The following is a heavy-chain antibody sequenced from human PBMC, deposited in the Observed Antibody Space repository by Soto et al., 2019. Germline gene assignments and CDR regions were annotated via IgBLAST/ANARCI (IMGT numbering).Heavy chain of an antibody. CDR3: VRDSHGDY. CDR1: GFTFSNYW. Sequence: EVQLVESGGGLVQPGGSLRLSCAGSGFTFSNYWMHWVRQAPGKGLEWVSRIDHDGPTDYADSVRGRFTISRDNAENTXXXXXXXXXXXXTXXYYCVRDSHGDYWGQGTLVTVSS. V-gene: IGHV3-74*01. CDR2: IDHDGPT. J-gene: IGHJ4*02. D-gene: IGHD2-21*01.